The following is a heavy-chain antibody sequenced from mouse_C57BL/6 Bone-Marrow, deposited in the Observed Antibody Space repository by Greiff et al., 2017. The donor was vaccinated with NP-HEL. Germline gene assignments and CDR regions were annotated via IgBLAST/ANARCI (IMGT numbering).Heavy chain of an antibody. D-gene: IGHD2-12*01. V-gene: IGHV5-17*01. CDR3: ARRYRGLYYYAMDY. J-gene: IGHJ4*01. CDR2: ISSGSSTI. Sequence: EVQGVESGGGLVKPGGSLKLSCAASGFTFSDYGMHWVRQAPEKGLEWVAYISSGSSTIYYAETVKGRFTISRDNAKTTLFLQMTSLRSEDTAMYYCARRYRGLYYYAMDYWGQGTSVTVSS. CDR1: GFTFSDYG.